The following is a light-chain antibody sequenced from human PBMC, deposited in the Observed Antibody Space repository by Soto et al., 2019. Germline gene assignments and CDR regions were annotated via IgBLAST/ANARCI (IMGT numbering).Light chain of an antibody. CDR1: SSNIGSNT. V-gene: IGLV1-44*01. CDR2: ANN. Sequence: QSVLTQPPSASGTPGQRVTISCSGSSSNIGSNTVNWYQQLPGTAPKLLIHANNQRPSGVPDRFSGSKSGTSASLAISWLQSEEADYYCSSYTSSNTFYVFGTGTKVTVL. CDR3: SSYTSSNTFYV. J-gene: IGLJ1*01.